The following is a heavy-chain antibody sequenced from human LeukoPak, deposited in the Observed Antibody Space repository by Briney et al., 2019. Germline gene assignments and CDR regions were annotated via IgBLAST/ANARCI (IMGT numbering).Heavy chain of an antibody. CDR2: INPNSGGT. CDR1: GYTFTGYY. J-gene: IGHJ4*02. CDR3: ARGGSRYFDWLSPYGDY. Sequence: GASVKVSCKASGYTFTGYYMHWVRQAPGQGLEWMGWINPNSGGTNYAQKFQGRVTMTRDTSISTAYMELSRLRSDDTAVYYCARGGSRYFDWLSPYGDYWGQGTLVTVSS. V-gene: IGHV1-2*02. D-gene: IGHD3-9*01.